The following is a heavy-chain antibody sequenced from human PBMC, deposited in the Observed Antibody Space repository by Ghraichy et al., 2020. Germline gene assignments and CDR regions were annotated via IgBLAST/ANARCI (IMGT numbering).Heavy chain of an antibody. CDR3: ARQRSWFDP. CDR1: GLSVSSNH. D-gene: IGHD1-1*01. J-gene: IGHJ5*02. Sequence: GESLNISCTASGLSVSSNHMSWVRQAPGKGLEWVSITHGDGATYYADSVKGRFTISRDEPRNTLFLQMNSLRAEDSAVYYCARQRSWFDPWGQGTLVTVSS. V-gene: IGHV3-53*01. CDR2: THGDGAT.